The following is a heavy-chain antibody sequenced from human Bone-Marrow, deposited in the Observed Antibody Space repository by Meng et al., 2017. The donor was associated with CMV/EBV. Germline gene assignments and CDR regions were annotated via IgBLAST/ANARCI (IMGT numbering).Heavy chain of an antibody. CDR3: ARGPTLTNTIFGVVIRPHYYYGMDV. D-gene: IGHD3-3*01. CDR1: GGSSSGYY. CDR2: INHSGST. Sequence: SETLSLTCVVYGGSSSGYYWSWIRQPPGKGLEWIGEINHSGSTNYNPCLKSRVTISVDTSKNQFSLKLSSVTAADTAVYNCARGPTLTNTIFGVVIRPHYYYGMDVWGQGTTVTVSS. V-gene: IGHV4-34*01. J-gene: IGHJ6*02.